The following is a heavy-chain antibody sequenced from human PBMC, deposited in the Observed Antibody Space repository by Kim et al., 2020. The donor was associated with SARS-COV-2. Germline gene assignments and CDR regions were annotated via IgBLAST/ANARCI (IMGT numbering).Heavy chain of an antibody. Sequence: GGSLRLSCAASGFTFSSYGMHWVRQAPGKGLEWVAVIWYDGSNKYYADSVKGRFTISRDNSKNTLYLQMNSLRAEDTAVYYCARSPSLRRYDFWSGYPTQERWSGMDVWGQGTTVTVSS. CDR1: GFTFSSYG. J-gene: IGHJ6*02. V-gene: IGHV3-33*01. CDR3: ARSPSLRRYDFWSGYPTQERWSGMDV. D-gene: IGHD3-3*01. CDR2: IWYDGSNK.